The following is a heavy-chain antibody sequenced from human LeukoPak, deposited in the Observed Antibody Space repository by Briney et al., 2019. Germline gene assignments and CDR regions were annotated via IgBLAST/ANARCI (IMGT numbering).Heavy chain of an antibody. CDR1: GGSISSYY. Sequence: SETLSLTCTVSGGSISSYYWSWIRQPAGKGLEWIGRIYTSGNTNYNPSLKSRVTMSVDTSKNQFSLKLSSVTAADTAVYYCVRAVAATAPDYFDYWGQGTLVTVSS. CDR3: VRAVAATAPDYFDY. J-gene: IGHJ4*02. D-gene: IGHD6-19*01. V-gene: IGHV4-4*07. CDR2: IYTSGNT.